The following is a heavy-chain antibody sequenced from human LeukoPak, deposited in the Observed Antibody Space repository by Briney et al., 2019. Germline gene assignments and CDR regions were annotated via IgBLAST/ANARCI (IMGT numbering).Heavy chain of an antibody. V-gene: IGHV3-30-3*01. CDR3: ARHRGPSLHSSGYFDY. CDR2: MSHDGSNK. J-gene: IGHJ4*02. CDR1: GFPFSGYA. D-gene: IGHD3-22*01. Sequence: GGSLRLSRAASGFPFSGYAMHWVRQAPGKGLEWVAVMSHDGSNKYYADSVKGRFTISRDNSKNTLYLQMDSLKTEDTAVYYCARHRGPSLHSSGYFDYWGQGTLVTVSS.